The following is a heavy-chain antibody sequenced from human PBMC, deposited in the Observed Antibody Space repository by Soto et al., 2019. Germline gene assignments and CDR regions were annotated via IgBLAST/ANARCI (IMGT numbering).Heavy chain of an antibody. Sequence: SETLSLTCTVSGGSISSYYWSWIRQPPGKGLEWIGYIYYSGSTNYNPSLKSRVTISVDTSKNQFSLKLSSVTAADTAVYYCARGAPANDYGVYNGPYFDYWGQGTLVTVSS. CDR1: GGSISSYY. D-gene: IGHD4-17*01. V-gene: IGHV4-59*01. CDR2: IYYSGST. J-gene: IGHJ4*02. CDR3: ARGAPANDYGVYNGPYFDY.